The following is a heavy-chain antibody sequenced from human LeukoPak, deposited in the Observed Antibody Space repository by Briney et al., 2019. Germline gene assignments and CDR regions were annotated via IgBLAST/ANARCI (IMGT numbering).Heavy chain of an antibody. J-gene: IGHJ1*01. CDR2: ISSSSSTI. CDR1: GFTFSSYS. D-gene: IGHD3-22*01. CDR3: ARDFDYYDSSGYYAYFQH. Sequence: GGSLRLSCAASGFTFSSYSMSWVRQAPGKGLEWVSYISSSSSTIYYADSVKGRFTISRDNAKNSLYLQMNSLRAEDTAVYYCARDFDYYDSSGYYAYFQHWGQGTLVTVSS. V-gene: IGHV3-48*01.